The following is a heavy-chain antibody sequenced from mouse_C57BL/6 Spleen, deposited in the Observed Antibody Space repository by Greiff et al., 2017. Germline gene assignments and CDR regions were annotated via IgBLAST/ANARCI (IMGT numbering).Heavy chain of an antibody. CDR3: ARARYSNSYYFDY. V-gene: IGHV1-76*01. CDR2: IYPGSGTT. D-gene: IGHD2-5*01. J-gene: IGHJ2*01. Sequence: QVQLQQSGAELVRPGASVKLSCKASGYTFTDYYINWVKQRPGQGLEWIARIYPGSGTTYYNEKFKGKATLTAEKSSSTAYMQLSSLTSEDSAVYFCARARYSNSYYFDYWGQGTTLTVSS. CDR1: GYTFTDYY.